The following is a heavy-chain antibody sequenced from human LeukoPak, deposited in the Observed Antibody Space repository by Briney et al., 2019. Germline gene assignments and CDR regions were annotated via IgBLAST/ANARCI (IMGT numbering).Heavy chain of an antibody. CDR2: IYSGGST. CDR3: ARDLSPH. V-gene: IGHV3-53*01. CDR1: GFTFSSYA. Sequence: GGSLRLSCAASGFTFSSYAMSWVRQAPGKGLEWVSVIYSGGSTYYADSVKGRFTISRDNSKNTLYLQMNSLRAEDTAVYYCARDLSPHWGQGTLVTVSS. J-gene: IGHJ4*02.